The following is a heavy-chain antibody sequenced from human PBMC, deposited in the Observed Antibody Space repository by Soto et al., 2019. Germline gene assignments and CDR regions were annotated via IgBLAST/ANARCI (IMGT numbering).Heavy chain of an antibody. Sequence: QVQLVQSGAEVKKPGASVKVSCKASGYTFTSYAMHWVRQAPGQRLEWMGWINAGNGNTKYSQKLQGRVTITRDTSTSTAYMELSSLRSEDTAVYYCAVPYSSGWSDLGAFDIWGQGTMVTVSS. CDR2: INAGNGNT. V-gene: IGHV1-3*01. CDR3: AVPYSSGWSDLGAFDI. CDR1: GYTFTSYA. D-gene: IGHD6-19*01. J-gene: IGHJ3*02.